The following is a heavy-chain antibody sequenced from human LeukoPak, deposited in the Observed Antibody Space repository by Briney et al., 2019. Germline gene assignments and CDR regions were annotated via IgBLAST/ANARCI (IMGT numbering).Heavy chain of an antibody. CDR1: GYTFTSYD. CDR3: ARERYPDGYSGKYFQH. Sequence: ASVKVSCKASGYTFTSYDIYWVRQATGQGLEWMGWMNPNSGNTGYAQKFQGRVTMTRNTSISTAYMELSSLRSEDTAVYYCARERYPDGYSGKYFQHWGQGTLVTVSS. V-gene: IGHV1-8*01. CDR2: MNPNSGNT. D-gene: IGHD5-12*01. J-gene: IGHJ1*01.